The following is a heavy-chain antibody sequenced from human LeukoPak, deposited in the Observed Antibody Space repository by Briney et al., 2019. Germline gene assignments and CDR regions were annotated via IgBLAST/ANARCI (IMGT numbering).Heavy chain of an antibody. CDR1: GFTFSSYA. V-gene: IGHV3-23*01. J-gene: IGHJ4*02. Sequence: GGSLRLSCAASGFTFSSYAMSWVRQAPGKGLEWVSAISGNGGSTYYAGSVKGRFTISRDNSKNTLYLQMNSLRAEDTAVYYCAKDLAIFHKGYFDYWGQGTLVTVSS. CDR3: AKDLAIFHKGYFDY. D-gene: IGHD5-12*01. CDR2: ISGNGGST.